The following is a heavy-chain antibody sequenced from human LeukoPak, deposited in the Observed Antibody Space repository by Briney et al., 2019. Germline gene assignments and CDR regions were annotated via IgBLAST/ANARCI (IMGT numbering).Heavy chain of an antibody. CDR1: GYSFTNYW. V-gene: IGHV5-51*01. CDR3: ARQTAMGRSGDY. CDR2: IDPSDSET. Sequence: GAALQISFTASGYSFTNYWIGWVRQMPGKGLEWMGIIDPSDSETRYTPSFQGQVTISADKSLSTAYLQWNSLKASDTAMYYCARQTAMGRSGDYWGQGTLVSVSS. J-gene: IGHJ4*02. D-gene: IGHD5-18*01.